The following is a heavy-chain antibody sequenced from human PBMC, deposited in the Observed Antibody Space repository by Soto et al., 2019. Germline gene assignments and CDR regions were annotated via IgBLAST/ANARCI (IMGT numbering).Heavy chain of an antibody. CDR3: ARDGGSVSSNSLDI. J-gene: IGHJ3*02. D-gene: IGHD2-15*01. CDR1: GDSISSGAYY. V-gene: IGHV4-31*03. CDR2: ISYSGST. Sequence: QVQLQESGPGLVKPSQTLSLTCTVSGDSISSGAYYCNWIRQHPGKGLEWIGYISYSGSTHYNPSLKSRVTISVDTSKNQFCLEVTSMTAADTAVYYCARDGGSVSSNSLDIGGQGTVVTVSS.